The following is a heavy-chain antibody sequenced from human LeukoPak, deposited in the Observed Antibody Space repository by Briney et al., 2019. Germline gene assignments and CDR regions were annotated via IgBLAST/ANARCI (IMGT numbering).Heavy chain of an antibody. D-gene: IGHD4-23*01. CDR2: IFTSGST. V-gene: IGHV4-61*02. CDR1: GGSISSGSYY. Sequence: PSETLSLTCTVSGGSISSGSYYWSWIRQPAGKGLEWIGRIFTSGSTNYNPSLKSRVTISVDTSKNQFSLKLSSVTAADTAVYYCARLPYGGNSGGENYWGQGTLVTVSS. J-gene: IGHJ4*02. CDR3: ARLPYGGNSGGENY.